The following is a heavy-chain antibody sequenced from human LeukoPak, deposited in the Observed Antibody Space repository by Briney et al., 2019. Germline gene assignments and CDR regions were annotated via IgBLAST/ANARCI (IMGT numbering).Heavy chain of an antibody. CDR3: AKVELNWNDEYFQH. D-gene: IGHD1-1*01. CDR2: ISGSGGST. Sequence: GASLRLSCAASGFTFSSYAMSWVRQAPGKGLEWVSAISGSGGSTYYADSVKGRFTISRDNSKNTPYLQMNSLRAEDTAVYYCAKVELNWNDEYFQHWGQGTLVTVSS. J-gene: IGHJ1*01. CDR1: GFTFSSYA. V-gene: IGHV3-23*01.